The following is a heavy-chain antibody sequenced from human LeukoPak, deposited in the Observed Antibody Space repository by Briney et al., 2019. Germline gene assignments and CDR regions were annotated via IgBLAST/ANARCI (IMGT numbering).Heavy chain of an antibody. D-gene: IGHD3-16*01. Sequence: GGSLRLSCAASGVTVRSNYMSWVRQAPGKGLEGVALIFSGNSTYYADSVKGRFTISRDNSKNTLFLQMSSLRVEDTAVYYCAREGAGGFDIWGQGTMVTVSS. J-gene: IGHJ3*02. CDR3: AREGAGGFDI. CDR1: GVTVRSNY. CDR2: IFSGNST. V-gene: IGHV3-53*01.